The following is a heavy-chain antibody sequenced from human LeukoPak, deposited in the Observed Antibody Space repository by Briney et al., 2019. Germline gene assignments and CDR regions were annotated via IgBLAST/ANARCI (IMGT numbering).Heavy chain of an antibody. CDR1: GDSVSSSTSA. CDR2: TYYRSKWYN. Sequence: SQTLSLTCVISGDSVSSSTSAWNWIRQSPSRGLEWLGRTYYRSKWYNDYAVSVKSRIIVSPDTAKNQFSLKLSSVTAADTAVYYCARDGSYRYCSSTSCYGYYYYGMDVWGQGTTVTVSS. J-gene: IGHJ6*02. D-gene: IGHD2-2*01. V-gene: IGHV6-1*01. CDR3: ARDGSYRYCSSTSCYGYYYYGMDV.